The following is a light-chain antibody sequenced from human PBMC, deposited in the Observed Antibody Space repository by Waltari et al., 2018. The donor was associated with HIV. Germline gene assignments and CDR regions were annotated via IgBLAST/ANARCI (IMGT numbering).Light chain of an antibody. CDR2: TNN. Sequence: QSVLTLPPSASGPPGPRGTIACSGSTSNIGRNYVYWYQQPPGPAPKLLIYTNNQRPSGVPDRFSGSKSGTSASLAISGLRSEDEADYYCAAWNDRLSGYVFGTGTKVTV. CDR3: AAWNDRLSGYV. J-gene: IGLJ1*01. V-gene: IGLV1-47*01. CDR1: TSNIGRNY.